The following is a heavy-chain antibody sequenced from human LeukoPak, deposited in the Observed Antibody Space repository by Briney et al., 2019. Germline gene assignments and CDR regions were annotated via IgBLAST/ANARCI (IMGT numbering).Heavy chain of an antibody. CDR1: GGSISSGTYY. V-gene: IGHV4-39*01. D-gene: IGHD4-17*01. J-gene: IGHJ5*02. CDR3: ATNKTMVTTAGLFDP. CDR2: IYNSAST. Sequence: PSETLSLTCTVSGGSISSGTYYWAWIRQSPGKGLEWIGSIYNSASTYYNPSFKSRVTLSVDTSRNQFSLNLRAVTATDTGMYYCATNKTMVTTAGLFDPWGQATLVIVSS.